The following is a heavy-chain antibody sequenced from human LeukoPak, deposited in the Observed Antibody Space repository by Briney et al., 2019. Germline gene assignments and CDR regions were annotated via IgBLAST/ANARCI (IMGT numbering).Heavy chain of an antibody. CDR3: ARDRPSQVQAATTFWFDP. CDR2: INPNSGGT. Sequence: ASVKVSCKASGYTFTGYYMHWVRQAPGQGLEWMGWINPNSGGTNYAQKFQGRVTMTRDTSISTAYMELSRLRSDDTAVYYCARDRPSQVQAATTFWFDPWGQGTLVTVSS. D-gene: IGHD2-2*01. V-gene: IGHV1-2*02. J-gene: IGHJ5*02. CDR1: GYTFTGYY.